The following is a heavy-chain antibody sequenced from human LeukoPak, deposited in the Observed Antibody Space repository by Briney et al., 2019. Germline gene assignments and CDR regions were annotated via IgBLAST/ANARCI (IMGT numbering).Heavy chain of an antibody. CDR1: GFTFSSYL. CDR2: INSDGRST. D-gene: IGHD5-12*01. J-gene: IGHJ6*03. Sequence: PGGSLRLSCAASGFTFSSYLMHWVRQAPGKGLVWVSRINSDGRSTTYADSVKGRFTTSRENAKNSLYLQMNSLRAGDTAVYYCARGAPIVATTYEDYYYMDVWGKGTTVTVSS. CDR3: ARGAPIVATTYEDYYYMDV. V-gene: IGHV3-74*01.